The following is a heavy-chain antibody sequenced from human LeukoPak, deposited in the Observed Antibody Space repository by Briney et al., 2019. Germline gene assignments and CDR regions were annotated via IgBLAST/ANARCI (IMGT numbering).Heavy chain of an antibody. CDR2: IYSGGST. CDR3: ARNPYGNYYDSSGYFDY. J-gene: IGHJ4*02. D-gene: IGHD3-22*01. V-gene: IGHV3-53*01. Sequence: VGSLRLSCAASGFTVSSNYMSWVRQAPGEGLEWVSVIYSGGSTYYADSVKGRFTISRDNSKNTMYLQMNSLRAEDTAVYYCARNPYGNYYDSSGYFDYWGQGTLVTVSS. CDR1: GFTVSSNY.